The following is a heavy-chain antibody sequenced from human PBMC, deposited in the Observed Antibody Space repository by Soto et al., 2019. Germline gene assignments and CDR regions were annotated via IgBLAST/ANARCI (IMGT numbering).Heavy chain of an antibody. CDR1: GYSFTNND. J-gene: IGHJ5*02. D-gene: IGHD3-10*01. Sequence: ASVKVSCNASGYSFTNNDVSWVRHATGQGLEWIGWMNPGSGDTVYTQKCQGRVTISMDISIATAYMQLSTLRSDDKAIYHCARIKPFGSLTWFDPWGQGILVTVSS. CDR2: MNPGSGDT. V-gene: IGHV1-8*01. CDR3: ARIKPFGSLTWFDP.